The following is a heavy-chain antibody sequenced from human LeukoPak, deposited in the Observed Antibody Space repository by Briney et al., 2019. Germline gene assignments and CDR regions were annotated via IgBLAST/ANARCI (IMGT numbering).Heavy chain of an antibody. CDR1: GFTSSSYS. CDR3: ARDLGYYDSSGSTFDY. V-gene: IGHV3-21*01. CDR2: ISSSSSYI. D-gene: IGHD3-22*01. J-gene: IGHJ4*02. Sequence: GGSLRLSCAASGFTSSSYSMNWVRQAPGKGLEWVSSISSSSSYIYYADSMKGRFTISRDNAKNSLYLQMNSLRAEDTAVYYCARDLGYYDSSGSTFDYWGQGTLVTVSS.